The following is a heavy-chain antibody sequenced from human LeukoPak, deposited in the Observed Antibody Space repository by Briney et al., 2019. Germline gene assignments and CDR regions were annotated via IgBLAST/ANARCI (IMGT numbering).Heavy chain of an antibody. J-gene: IGHJ4*02. CDR1: GFTFSNFW. CDR3: ARDKIVGPTTLDY. CDR2: IKQDGSEK. Sequence: GGSLRLSCAASGFTFSNFWMSWVRQAPGKGLEWVANIKQDGSEKHYVDSVKGRFTISRDNAKNSLYLQMNSLRADDTAIYYCARDKIVGPTTLDYWGQGTLVTVSS. D-gene: IGHD1-26*01. V-gene: IGHV3-7*01.